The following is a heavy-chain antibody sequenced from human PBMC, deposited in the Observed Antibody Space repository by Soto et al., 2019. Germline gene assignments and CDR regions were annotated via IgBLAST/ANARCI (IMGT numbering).Heavy chain of an antibody. CDR2: IVVGSGNT. D-gene: IGHD6-19*01. CDR1: GFTFTSSA. J-gene: IGHJ4*02. CDR3: AAAKASRQWLAPFTDY. V-gene: IGHV1-58*01. Sequence: QMQLVQSGPEVKKPGTSVKVSCKASGFTFTSSAVQWVRQARGQRLEWIGWIVVGSGNTNYAQKFQERVTITRDMSTSTAYMELSSLRSEDTAVYYCAAAKASRQWLAPFTDYWGQGTLVTVSS.